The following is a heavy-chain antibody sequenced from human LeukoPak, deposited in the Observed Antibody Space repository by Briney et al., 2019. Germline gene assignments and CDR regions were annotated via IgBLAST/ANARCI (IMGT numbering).Heavy chain of an antibody. CDR1: GFTFSNYG. V-gene: IGHV3-30*02. J-gene: IGHJ4*02. CDR3: AKDDDSSGYYVYFDY. CDR2: IRHDESNK. Sequence: GGSLRLSCAASGFTFSNYGVHWVRQTPGKGLEWVAFIRHDESNKYYADSVKGRFTISRDNSRNTLYLQMNSLRAEDTAMYYCAKDDDSSGYYVYFDYWGQGTLVTVFS. D-gene: IGHD3-22*01.